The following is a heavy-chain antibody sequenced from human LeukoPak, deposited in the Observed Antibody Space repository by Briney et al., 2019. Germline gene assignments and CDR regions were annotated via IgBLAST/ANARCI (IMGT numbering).Heavy chain of an antibody. CDR2: MNPNSGNT. J-gene: IGHJ4*02. CDR1: GYTFTSYD. CDR3: SRSSSWYFDY. V-gene: IGHV1-8*01. Sequence: ASVKVSCKASGYTFTSYDINWVRQATGQGLEWMGWMNPNSGNTGYAQKFQGRVTMTRDTSISTAYMELSRLRSDDTAVYYCSRSSSWYFDYWGQGTLVTVSS. D-gene: IGHD6-13*01.